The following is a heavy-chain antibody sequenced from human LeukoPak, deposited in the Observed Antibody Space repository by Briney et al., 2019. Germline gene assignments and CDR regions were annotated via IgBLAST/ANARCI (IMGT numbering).Heavy chain of an antibody. V-gene: IGHV3-21*01. D-gene: IGHD3-22*01. J-gene: IGHJ4*02. CDR1: GFTFSSYE. CDR2: ISSSSSYI. CDR3: ARDQDSSGLDY. Sequence: GGSLRLSCAASGFTFSSYEMNWVRQAPGKGLEWVSSISSSSSYIYYADSVKGRFTISRDNAKNSLYLQMNSLRAEDTAVYYCARDQDSSGLDYWGQGTLVTVSS.